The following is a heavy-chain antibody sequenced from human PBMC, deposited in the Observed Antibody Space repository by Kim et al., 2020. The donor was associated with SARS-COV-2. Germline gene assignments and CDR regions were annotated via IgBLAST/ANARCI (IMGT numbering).Heavy chain of an antibody. D-gene: IGHD3-16*02. CDR1: GGSFSGYY. CDR3: ALGGSMITFGGVIVHTWFDP. J-gene: IGHJ5*02. Sequence: SETLSLTCAVYGGSFSGYYWSWIRQPPGKGLEWIGEINHSGSTNYNPSLKSRVTISVDTSKNQFSLKLSSVTAADTAVYYCALGGSMITFGGVIVHTWFDPWGQGTLAT. V-gene: IGHV4-34*01. CDR2: INHSGST.